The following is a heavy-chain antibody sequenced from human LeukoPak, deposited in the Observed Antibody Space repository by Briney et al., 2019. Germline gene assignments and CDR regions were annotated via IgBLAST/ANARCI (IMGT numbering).Heavy chain of an antibody. D-gene: IGHD4-23*01. Sequence: SETLSLTCAVYGGSFSGYYWSWIRQPPGKGLEWIWEINHSGSTNYNPSLKSRVTISVDTSKNQFSLKLSSVTAADTAVYYCARGRVVTPFRYYYYMDVWGKGTTVTVSS. CDR1: GGSFSGYY. CDR3: ARGRVVTPFRYYYYMDV. CDR2: INHSGST. V-gene: IGHV4-34*01. J-gene: IGHJ6*03.